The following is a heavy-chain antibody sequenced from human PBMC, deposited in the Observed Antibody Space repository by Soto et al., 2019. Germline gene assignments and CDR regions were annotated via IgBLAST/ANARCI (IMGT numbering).Heavy chain of an antibody. CDR2: ISGSGGST. D-gene: IGHD3-10*01. J-gene: IGHJ6*03. Sequence: GGSLRLSCAASGFTFSSYAMSWVRQAPGKGLEWVSAISGSGGSTYYADSVKGRFTISRDNSKNTLYLQMNSLRAEDTAVYYCAKGSEGFYYGSGPRNDYYYMDVWGKGTTVTVSS. V-gene: IGHV3-23*01. CDR3: AKGSEGFYYGSGPRNDYYYMDV. CDR1: GFTFSSYA.